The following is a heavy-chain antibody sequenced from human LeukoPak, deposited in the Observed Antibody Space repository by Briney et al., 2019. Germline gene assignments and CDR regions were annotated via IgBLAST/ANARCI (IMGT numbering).Heavy chain of an antibody. CDR2: INPNRGGT. D-gene: IGHD1-1*01. CDR3: ARGDGTTDAFDI. CDR1: GYTFTGYY. V-gene: IGHV1-2*02. Sequence: ASVKVSCKASGYTFTGYYMHWVRQAPGQGLEWMGWINPNRGGTNYAQNFQGRVTMTRDTSTRTVYMELTRLTSDDTAVYYCARGDGTTDAFDIWGQGTMVTVSS. J-gene: IGHJ3*02.